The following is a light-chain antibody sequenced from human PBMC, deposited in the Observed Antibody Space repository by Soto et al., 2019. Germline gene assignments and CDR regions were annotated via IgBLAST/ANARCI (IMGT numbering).Light chain of an antibody. J-gene: IGLJ2*01. V-gene: IGLV8-61*01. CDR1: SGSVSTSYY. CDR3: VLYMGSGISV. CDR2: STN. Sequence: QSVVTQEPSFSVSPGGTVTLTCGLSSGSVSTSYYPSWYQQTPGQASRTLIYSTNTRSSGVPGRFSGSILGNKAALTITGAQADDESDYYCVLYMGSGISVFGGGTKVTVL.